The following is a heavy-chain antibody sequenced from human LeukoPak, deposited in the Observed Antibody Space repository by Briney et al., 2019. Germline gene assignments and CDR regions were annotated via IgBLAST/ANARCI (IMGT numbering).Heavy chain of an antibody. D-gene: IGHD3-16*02. CDR3: ARERIGASDFDV. CDR1: GYPFISYA. CDR2: INTNTGKS. V-gene: IGHV7-4-1*02. J-gene: IGHJ4*02. Sequence: GASVKVSCKASGYPFISYALSWVRQAPGQGLEWMGWINTNTGKSTFAQGFTGRFDFSLDTSVSTTFLQISNLKAEDTAVYYCARERIGASDFDVWGQGTLITVSS.